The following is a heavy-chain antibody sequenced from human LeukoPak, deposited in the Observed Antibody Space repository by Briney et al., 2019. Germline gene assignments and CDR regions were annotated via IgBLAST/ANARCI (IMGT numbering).Heavy chain of an antibody. J-gene: IGHJ4*02. CDR3: ARGFPLSYCSGGSCPFFDY. D-gene: IGHD2-15*01. CDR2: ISAYNGNT. CDR1: GYTFTSYG. Sequence: ASVKVSCKASGYTFTSYGISWVRQAPGQGLEWMGWISAYNGNTNYAQKLQGRVTMTTDTSTSTAYMELSSLRSEDTAVYYCARGFPLSYCSGGSCPFFDYWGQGTLVTVSS. V-gene: IGHV1-18*01.